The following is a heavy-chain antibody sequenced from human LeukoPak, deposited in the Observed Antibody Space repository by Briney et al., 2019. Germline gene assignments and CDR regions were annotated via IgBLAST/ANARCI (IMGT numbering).Heavy chain of an antibody. CDR3: ARRPHRHSGGGAFDI. V-gene: IGHV4-59*12. D-gene: IGHD6-19*01. J-gene: IGHJ3*02. Sequence: SETLSLTCTVSGGSISSYYWSWIRQPPGKGLEWIGYIYYSGSTNYNPSLKSPVTISVDTSKNQFSLKLSSVTAADTAVYYCARRPHRHSGGGAFDIWGQGTMVTVSS. CDR2: IYYSGST. CDR1: GGSISSYY.